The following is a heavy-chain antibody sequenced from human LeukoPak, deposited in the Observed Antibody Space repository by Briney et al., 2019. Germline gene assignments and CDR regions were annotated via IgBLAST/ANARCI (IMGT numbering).Heavy chain of an antibody. Sequence: SVKVSCKASGGTFSSYAISWVRQAPGQGLEWMGGIIPIFGTANYAQKFQGRVTVTADESTSTAYMELSSLRSEDTAVYYCARDRVQLWLSGDFDYWGQGTLVTVSS. J-gene: IGHJ4*02. CDR1: GGTFSSYA. CDR2: IIPIFGTA. CDR3: ARDRVQLWLSGDFDY. V-gene: IGHV1-69*01. D-gene: IGHD5-18*01.